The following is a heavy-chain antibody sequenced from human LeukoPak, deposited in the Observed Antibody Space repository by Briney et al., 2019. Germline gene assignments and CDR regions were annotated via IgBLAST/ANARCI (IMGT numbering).Heavy chain of an antibody. CDR2: IKSKTDGGTT. Sequence: PGGSLRLSCAASGFTFSNAWMSWVRQAPGKGLEWVGRIKSKTDGGTTDYAAPVKGRFTISRDDSKNTLYLQMNSLKTEDTAVYYCAKEHSPYCSGDACYDYFDYWGQGILVTVSS. D-gene: IGHD2-15*01. V-gene: IGHV3-15*01. J-gene: IGHJ4*02. CDR1: GFTFSNAW. CDR3: AKEHSPYCSGDACYDYFDY.